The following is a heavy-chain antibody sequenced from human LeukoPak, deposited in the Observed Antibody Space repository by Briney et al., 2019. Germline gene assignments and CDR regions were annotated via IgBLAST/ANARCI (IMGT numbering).Heavy chain of an antibody. CDR1: GGTFSSYT. CDR3: AKARLSRILTASTKSMPDNWFER. CDR2: IIPILGIA. J-gene: IGHJ5*02. Sequence: SVKVSCKASGGTFSSYTIRWVPQAPGQGLKRMGRIIPILGIANYAQKFQGRVTITADKSTSTAYMELSSLRSEDTAVYYCAKARLSRILTASTKSMPDNWFERWAQGSLVTVSS. V-gene: IGHV1-69*02. D-gene: IGHD2/OR15-2a*01.